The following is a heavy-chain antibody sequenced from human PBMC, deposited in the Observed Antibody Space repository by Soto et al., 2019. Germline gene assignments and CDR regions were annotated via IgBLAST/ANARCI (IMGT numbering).Heavy chain of an antibody. Sequence: SETLSLTCAVYGGSFSGYYWSWIRQPPGKGLEWIGEINHNGSTNYNPSLKSRVTISVDTSKNQFSLKLSSVTAADTAVYYCARHKGYCSSTSCSLYYYYYYMDVRGKGTTVTVSS. CDR1: GGSFSGYY. CDR3: ARHKGYCSSTSCSLYYYYYYMDV. J-gene: IGHJ6*03. V-gene: IGHV4-34*01. D-gene: IGHD2-2*01. CDR2: INHNGST.